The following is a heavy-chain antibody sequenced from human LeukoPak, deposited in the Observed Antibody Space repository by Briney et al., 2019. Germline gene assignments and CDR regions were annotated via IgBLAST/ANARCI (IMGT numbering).Heavy chain of an antibody. D-gene: IGHD6-13*01. CDR3: ATRLTADSYEASDI. V-gene: IGHV3-21*06. J-gene: IGHJ3*02. CDR2: ISSGSHHK. Sequence: GGSLRLSCAGSGFTFSRFSMIWVRQAPGKGLEWVASISSGSHHKYHADSVKGRFTVSRDNDKNSLFLQLDSLRAEDTALYYCATRLTADSYEASDIWGQGTMVTVSS. CDR1: GFTFSRFS.